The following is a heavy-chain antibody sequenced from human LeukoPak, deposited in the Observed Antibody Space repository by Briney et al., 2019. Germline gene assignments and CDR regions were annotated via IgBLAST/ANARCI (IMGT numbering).Heavy chain of an antibody. Sequence: PSETLPLTCAVYGGSFSGYYWSWIRQPPGKGLEWIGEINHSGSTNYNPSLKSRVTISVDTSKNQFSLKLSSVTAADTAVYYCARVGDIVVVPAYNWFDPWGEGTLVTVSS. CDR3: ARVGDIVVVPAYNWFDP. CDR1: GGSFSGYY. D-gene: IGHD2-2*01. V-gene: IGHV4-34*01. CDR2: INHSGST. J-gene: IGHJ5*02.